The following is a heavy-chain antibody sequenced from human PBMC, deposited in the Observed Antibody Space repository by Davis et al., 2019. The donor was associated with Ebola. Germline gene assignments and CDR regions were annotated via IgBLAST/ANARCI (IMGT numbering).Heavy chain of an antibody. CDR1: GFTFSSYG. D-gene: IGHD3-10*01. Sequence: GESLKIPCAASGFTFSSYGMHWVRLAPGPGLEWVAVISYDGSNKYYADSVKGRFTISRDNSKNTLYLQMNSLRAEDTAVYYCAKGTVPNPWGQGTLVTVSS. V-gene: IGHV3-30*18. J-gene: IGHJ5*02. CDR2: ISYDGSNK. CDR3: AKGTVPNP.